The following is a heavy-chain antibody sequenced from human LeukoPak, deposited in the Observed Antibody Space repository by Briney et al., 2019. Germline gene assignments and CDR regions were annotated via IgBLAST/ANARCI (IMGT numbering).Heavy chain of an antibody. CDR2: IWYDGTNQ. D-gene: IGHD2-21*01. V-gene: IGHV3-33*01. CDR3: ARAGIVGLFYYYMDV. Sequence: GSLSLSCAASGFTFSSRGMEWVRQAPGKGLEWVALIWYDGTNQYYADSVKGRFTISRDNSKNTLYLQMNSLRAEDTAVYYCARAGIVGLFYYYMDVWGKGTTVTVSS. CDR1: GFTFSSRG. J-gene: IGHJ6*03.